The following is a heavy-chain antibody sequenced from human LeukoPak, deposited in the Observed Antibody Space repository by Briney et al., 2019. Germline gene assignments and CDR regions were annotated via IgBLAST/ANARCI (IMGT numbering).Heavy chain of an antibody. J-gene: IGHJ5*02. V-gene: IGHV3-48*01. CDR2: ISGSGGTI. CDR3: ARGSGCTNGVCYRDWFDP. CDR1: GFTFSSYG. D-gene: IGHD2-8*01. Sequence: GGSLRLSCAASGFTFSSYGMNWVRQAPGKGLEWVSSISGSGGTIYYADSVKGRFTISRDNAKNSLYLQMNSLRAEDTAVYYCARGSGCTNGVCYRDWFDPWGQGTLVTVSS.